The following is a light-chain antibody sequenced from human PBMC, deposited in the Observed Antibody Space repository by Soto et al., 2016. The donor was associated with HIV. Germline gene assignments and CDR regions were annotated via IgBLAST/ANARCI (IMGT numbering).Light chain of an antibody. CDR3: QAWDSSSGV. CDR2: QDN. Sequence: SYDLTQPPSVSVSPGQTATISCSGDKLWEKYVSWYQQKAGQSPVLVIYQDNMRPSGIPERFSGSNSGNTATLTITGTQTMDEADYYCQAWDSSSGVFGGGTELTVL. CDR1: KLWEKY. V-gene: IGLV3-1*01. J-gene: IGLJ2*01.